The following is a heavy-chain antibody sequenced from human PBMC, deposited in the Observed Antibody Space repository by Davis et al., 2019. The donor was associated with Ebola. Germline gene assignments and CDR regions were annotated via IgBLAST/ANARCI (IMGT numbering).Heavy chain of an antibody. CDR2: IYSGGST. J-gene: IGHJ5*02. CDR3: ARNYGSSNWFDP. CDR1: GFTVSSNY. D-gene: IGHD1-7*01. V-gene: IGHV3-53*01. Sequence: PGGSLRLSCAASGFTVSSNYMSWVRQAPGKGLEWVSVIYSGGSTNYADSVKGRFTISRDNSKNTLYLQMNSLRPDDTAVYYCARNYGSSNWFDPWGQGTLVTVSS.